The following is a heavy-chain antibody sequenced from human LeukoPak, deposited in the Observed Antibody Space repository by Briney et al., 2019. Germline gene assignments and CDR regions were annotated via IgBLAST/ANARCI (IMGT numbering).Heavy chain of an antibody. V-gene: IGHV4-59*01. CDR2: IYYSGST. CDR3: ARGHSCWFPPDI. J-gene: IGHJ3*02. D-gene: IGHD6-13*01. CDR1: GGSISSYY. Sequence: SETLSLTCTVSGGSISSYYWSWIRQPPGKGLEWIGYIYYSGSTNYNPSLKSRVTISVDTSKNQFSLKLSSVTAADTAVYYCARGHSCWFPPDIWGQGTIVTVSS.